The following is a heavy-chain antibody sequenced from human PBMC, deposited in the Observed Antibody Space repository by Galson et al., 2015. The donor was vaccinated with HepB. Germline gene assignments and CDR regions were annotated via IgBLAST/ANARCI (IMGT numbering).Heavy chain of an antibody. CDR2: IIPIFGTA. CDR3: ASKGLTHPNDIVVVVAATNYYYYYGMDV. V-gene: IGHV1-69*13. CDR1: GGTFSNYA. J-gene: IGHJ6*02. Sequence: SVKVSCKASGGTFSNYAISWVRQAPGQGLEWMGGIIPIFGTANYAQKFQGRVTITADESTSTAYMELSSLRSEDTAVYYCASKGLTHPNDIVVVVAATNYYYYYGMDVWGQGTTVTVSS. D-gene: IGHD2-15*01.